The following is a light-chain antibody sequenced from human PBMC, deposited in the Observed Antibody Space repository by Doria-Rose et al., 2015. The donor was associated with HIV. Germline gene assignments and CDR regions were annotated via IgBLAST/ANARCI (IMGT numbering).Light chain of an antibody. CDR1: QSFSSTY. Sequence: EIALTQSPGTLSLSPGERATLSCRASQSFSSTYLAWYQQKPGQAPSLLIYDGSTRATGIPDRFSASGSGTDFTPTINRLEPEDFALYYCHQYGTSWTFGQGTKVEI. CDR2: DGS. CDR3: HQYGTSWT. V-gene: IGKV3-20*01. J-gene: IGKJ1*01.